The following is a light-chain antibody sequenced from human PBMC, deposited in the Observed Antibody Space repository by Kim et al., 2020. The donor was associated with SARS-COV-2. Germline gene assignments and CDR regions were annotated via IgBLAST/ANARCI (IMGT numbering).Light chain of an antibody. CDR2: GAS. CDR1: HSVSSSY. V-gene: IGKV3-20*01. Sequence: SPADSAYLSCRASHSVSSSYSAWYQQKSGQAPRLLIYGASSRATGIPDRLSGSGYRKDFTLTFSRLEPEDVAVYYCQQYGSSPLTFGGGTKVDIK. J-gene: IGKJ4*01. CDR3: QQYGSSPLT.